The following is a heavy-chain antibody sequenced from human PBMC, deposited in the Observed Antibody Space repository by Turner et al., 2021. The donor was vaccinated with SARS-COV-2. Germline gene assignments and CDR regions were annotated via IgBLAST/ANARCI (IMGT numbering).Heavy chain of an antibody. CDR2: ISGSGGST. V-gene: IGHV3-23*01. Sequence: SSYDMSWLRQAPGKGLEWVSSISGSGGSTFFADSVKGRFTISRDNSRNTMYLQMSSLRAEDTAVYYCAKDEGVFTGYGSFDYWGQGTLVTVSS. CDR3: AKDEGVFTGYGSFDY. D-gene: IGHD5-12*01. J-gene: IGHJ4*02. CDR1: SSYD.